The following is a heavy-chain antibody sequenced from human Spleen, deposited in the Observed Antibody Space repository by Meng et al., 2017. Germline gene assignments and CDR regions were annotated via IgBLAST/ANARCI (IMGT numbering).Heavy chain of an antibody. V-gene: IGHV3-43D*03. J-gene: IGHJ4*02. CDR1: GFYFNNAW. CDR2: ISWDGGST. CDR3: AKDFSAAGPYYFDY. D-gene: IGHD6-13*01. Sequence: LTGAASGFYFNNAWMSWVRQAPGKGLEWVSLISWDGGSTYSADSVKGRFTISRDNSKNSLYLQMHSLRDEDTALYYCAKDFSAAGPYYFDYWGQGTLVTVSS.